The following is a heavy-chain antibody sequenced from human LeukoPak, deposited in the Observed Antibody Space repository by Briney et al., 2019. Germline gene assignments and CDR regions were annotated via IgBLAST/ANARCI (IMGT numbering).Heavy chain of an antibody. J-gene: IGHJ4*02. Sequence: GGSLRLSCAASGFTFSSYAMSWVRQAPGKGLEWVSAISGSGGSTYYADSVKGRFTISRDNSKNTLYLQMNSLRAEDTAVYYCAKGLPIFGVVNVWWTPLCYYWGQGTLVTVSS. V-gene: IGHV3-23*01. CDR2: ISGSGGST. D-gene: IGHD3-3*01. CDR3: AKGLPIFGVVNVWWTPLCYY. CDR1: GFTFSSYA.